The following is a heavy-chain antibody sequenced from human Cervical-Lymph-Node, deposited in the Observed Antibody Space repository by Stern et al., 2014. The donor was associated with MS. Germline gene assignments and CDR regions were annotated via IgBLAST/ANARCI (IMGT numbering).Heavy chain of an antibody. V-gene: IGHV2-5*02. D-gene: IGHD6-19*01. CDR2: VYSDDDK. CDR3: ARFNQWLAWSMDV. J-gene: IGHJ6*02. Sequence: QITLKESGPTLVKPTQTLTLTCSFSGFSLLVSGVGVGWIRQPPGNALEWLALVYSDDDKYYSPSLKSRLTISKDTSKSQVVLRMTNMGPVDTAAYYCARFNQWLAWSMDVWGQGTTVIVSS. CDR1: GFSLLVSGVG.